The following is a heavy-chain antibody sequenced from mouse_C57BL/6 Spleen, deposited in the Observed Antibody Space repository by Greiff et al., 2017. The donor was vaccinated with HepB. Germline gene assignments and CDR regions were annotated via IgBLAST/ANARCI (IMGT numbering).Heavy chain of an antibody. V-gene: IGHV1-18*01. D-gene: IGHD4-1*01. Sequence: EVQLQESGPELVKPGASVKIPCKASGYTFTDYNMDWVKQSHGKSLEWIGDINPNNGGTIYNQKFKGKATLTVDKSSSTAYMELRSLTSEDTAVYYCARWAPGTGYFDVWGTGTTVTVSS. J-gene: IGHJ1*03. CDR1: GYTFTDYN. CDR2: INPNNGGT. CDR3: ARWAPGTGYFDV.